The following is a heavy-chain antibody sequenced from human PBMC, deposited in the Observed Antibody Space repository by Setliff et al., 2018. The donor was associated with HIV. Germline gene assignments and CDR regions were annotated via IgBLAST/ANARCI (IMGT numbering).Heavy chain of an antibody. CDR3: AKMHTAMDPDTFDI. CDR2: ISGSGDST. V-gene: IGHV3-23*01. Sequence: PGGSLRLSCAASGFTFSNYSMSWVRQAPGKGLEWVSVISGSGDSTFYADSLKGRFTISRDNSKNTLYLQMNSLRAEDTAIYYCAKMHTAMDPDTFDIWGQGTMVTVSS. CDR1: GFTFSNYS. J-gene: IGHJ3*02. D-gene: IGHD5-18*01.